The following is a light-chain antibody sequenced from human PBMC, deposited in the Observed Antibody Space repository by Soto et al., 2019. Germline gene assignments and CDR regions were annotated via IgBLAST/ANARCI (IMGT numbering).Light chain of an antibody. CDR2: KAS. V-gene: IGKV1-5*03. CDR3: QQYGANSPWT. J-gene: IGKJ1*01. CDR1: QNINDW. Sequence: DIQVTQSPSTLSASVGDRVTSNCRASQNINDWLAWYQQKSGKAPKVLIYKASSLGSGVPSRFSGSGSGTEFTLPISSLQTEDFATYYCQQYGANSPWTFGQGTKVEIK.